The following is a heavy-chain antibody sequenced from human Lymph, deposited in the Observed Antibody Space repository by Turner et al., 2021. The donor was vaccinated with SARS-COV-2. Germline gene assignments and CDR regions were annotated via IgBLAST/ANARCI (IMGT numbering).Heavy chain of an antibody. CDR1: GFTVSSNY. CDR2: IYSGGST. J-gene: IGHJ4*02. CDR3: ARVLPYGDYFDY. D-gene: IGHD4-17*01. Sequence: EVQLVESGGGLIQPGGSLRLPCAASGFTVSSNYMTWVRQAPGKGLEWFSLIYSGGSTYYADSVKCRFTISRDNSKNTLYLQMNSLRADDTAVYYCARVLPYGDYFDYWGQGTLVTVSS. V-gene: IGHV3-53*01.